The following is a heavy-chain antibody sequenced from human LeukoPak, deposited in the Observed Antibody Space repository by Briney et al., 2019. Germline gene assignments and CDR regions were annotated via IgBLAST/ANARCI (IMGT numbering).Heavy chain of an antibody. CDR1: VYTFTNYG. D-gene: IGHD3-22*01. J-gene: IGHJ4*02. Sequence: ASVTVSCKPSVYTFTNYGISWVRQAPGQGLEWMGWISTYTGNTNYAQKLQGSVTMTTDTATSTAYMELRSLTSDDTAVYYCARASPSYDSRLGDYWGQGTLVTVSS. CDR3: ARASPSYDSRLGDY. V-gene: IGHV1-18*04. CDR2: ISTYTGNT.